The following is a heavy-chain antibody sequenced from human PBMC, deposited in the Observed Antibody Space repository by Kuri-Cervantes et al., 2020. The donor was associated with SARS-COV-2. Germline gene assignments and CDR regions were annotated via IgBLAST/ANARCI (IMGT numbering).Heavy chain of an antibody. V-gene: IGHV4-59*08. J-gene: IGHJ6*02. CDR1: GGSISSYY. CDR2: INHSGST. Sequence: GSLRLSCTVSGGSISSYYWSWIRQPPGKGLEWIGEINHSGSTNYNPSLKSRVTISVDTSKNQFSLKLSSVTAADTAVYYCARQVDYDILTYYDMDVWGQGTTVTVSS. CDR3: ARQVDYDILTYYDMDV. D-gene: IGHD3-9*01.